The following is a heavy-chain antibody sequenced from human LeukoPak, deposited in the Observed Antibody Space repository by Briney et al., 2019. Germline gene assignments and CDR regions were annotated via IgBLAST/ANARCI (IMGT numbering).Heavy chain of an antibody. Sequence: GASVKVSCKASGGTFSSYAISWVRQAPGQGLEWMGGIIPIFGTANYAQKFQGRVTITADESTSTAYMELSSLRSEDTAVHYCARVVGYSHVFWGQGTLVTVSS. V-gene: IGHV1-69*01. CDR3: ARVVGYSHVF. D-gene: IGHD5-18*01. CDR1: GGTFSSYA. J-gene: IGHJ4*02. CDR2: IIPIFGTA.